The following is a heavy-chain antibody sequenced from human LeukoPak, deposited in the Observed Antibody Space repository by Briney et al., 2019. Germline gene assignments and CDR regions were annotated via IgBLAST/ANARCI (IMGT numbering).Heavy chain of an antibody. CDR2: IYYSGST. Sequence: SETLSLTCTVSGGSISSSSYYWGWIRQPPGKGLEWIGGIYYSGSTYYNPSLKSRVTISVDTSKNQFSLKLSSVTAADTAVYYCASQYDFWSGYYLVNYYYYGMDVWGQGTTVTVSS. D-gene: IGHD3-3*01. CDR1: GGSISSSSYY. J-gene: IGHJ6*02. V-gene: IGHV4-39*01. CDR3: ASQYDFWSGYYLVNYYYYGMDV.